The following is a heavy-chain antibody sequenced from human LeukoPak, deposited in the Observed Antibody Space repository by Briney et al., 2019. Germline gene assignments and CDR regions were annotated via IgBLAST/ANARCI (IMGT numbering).Heavy chain of an antibody. CDR1: GGSFSGYY. CDR3: ARGGMTTVTIGFDP. V-gene: IGHV4-34*01. D-gene: IGHD4-17*01. CDR2: IYHSGST. J-gene: IGHJ5*02. Sequence: SETLSLTCAVYGGSFSGYYWSWIRQPPGKGLEWIGYIYHSGSTYYNPSLKSRVTISVDRSKNQFSLKLSSVTAADTAVYYCARGGMTTVTIGFDPWGQGTLVTVSS.